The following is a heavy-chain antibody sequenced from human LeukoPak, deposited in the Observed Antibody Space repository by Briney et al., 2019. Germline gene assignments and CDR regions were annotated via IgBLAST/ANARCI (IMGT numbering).Heavy chain of an antibody. V-gene: IGHV3-74*01. CDR3: TREYPASFDY. CDR2: INSDGSNI. CDR1: GFTFSSYW. J-gene: IGHJ4*02. Sequence: GGSLRLSCAASGFTFSSYWMHWVRHAPGKGLVWVSRINSDGSNIRYADSVRGRFTISRDSAKNTLYLQMNSLRAEDTAVYYCTREYPASFDYWGQGTLVTVSS.